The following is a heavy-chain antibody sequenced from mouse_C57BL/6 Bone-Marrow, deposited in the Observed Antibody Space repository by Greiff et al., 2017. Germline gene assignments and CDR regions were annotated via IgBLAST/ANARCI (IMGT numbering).Heavy chain of an antibody. Sequence: VQLQQSGAELVRPGPSVKMSCKASGYTFTNYWIGWAKQRPGHGLEWIGDIYPGGGYTNYNEKFKGKATLTADKSSSTAYMQFSSLTSEDSAIYYCARLSTVVYFDYWGQGTTLTVSS. CDR3: ARLSTVVYFDY. J-gene: IGHJ2*01. CDR2: IYPGGGYT. CDR1: GYTFTNYW. D-gene: IGHD1-1*01. V-gene: IGHV1-63*01.